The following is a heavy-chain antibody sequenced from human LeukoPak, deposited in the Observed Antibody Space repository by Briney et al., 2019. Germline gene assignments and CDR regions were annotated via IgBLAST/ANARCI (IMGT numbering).Heavy chain of an antibody. D-gene: IGHD5-18*01. Sequence: GGSLRLSCAASGFTFSSYWMHWVRQAPGKGLVWVSRINSDGSSTSYADSVKGRFTISRDNAKNTLYLQMNSLRAEDTAVYYCASNVDTATRAYWGQGTLVTVSS. CDR2: INSDGSST. V-gene: IGHV3-74*01. CDR1: GFTFSSYW. CDR3: ASNVDTATRAY. J-gene: IGHJ4*02.